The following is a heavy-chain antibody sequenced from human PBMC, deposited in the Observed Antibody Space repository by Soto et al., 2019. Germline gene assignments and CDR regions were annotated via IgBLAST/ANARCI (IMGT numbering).Heavy chain of an antibody. J-gene: IGHJ4*02. Sequence: SVKVSCKASGGTFSSYAISWVRQAPGQGLEWMGGIIPIFGTANYAQKFQGRVTITADESTSTAYMELSSLRSEDTAVYYCARSKIWMERNPYYFDYWGQGTLVTVSS. CDR2: IIPIFGTA. V-gene: IGHV1-69*13. D-gene: IGHD3-3*01. CDR3: ARSKIWMERNPYYFDY. CDR1: GGTFSSYA.